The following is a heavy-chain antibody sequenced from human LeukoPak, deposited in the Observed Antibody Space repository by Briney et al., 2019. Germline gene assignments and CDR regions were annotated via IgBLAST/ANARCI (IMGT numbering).Heavy chain of an antibody. CDR1: GFTFSSYS. D-gene: IGHD5-12*01. Sequence: GGSLRLSCAASGFTFSSYSMNWVRQAPGKGLEWVSSISSSSSYIYYADSVKGRFTISRDNAKNSLYLQMNSLRAEDTAVYYCAREGRLMVATMTYYFDYWGQGTLVTVFS. J-gene: IGHJ4*02. V-gene: IGHV3-21*01. CDR2: ISSSSSYI. CDR3: AREGRLMVATMTYYFDY.